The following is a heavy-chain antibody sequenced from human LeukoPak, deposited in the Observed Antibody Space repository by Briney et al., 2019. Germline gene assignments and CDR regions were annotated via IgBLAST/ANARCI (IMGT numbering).Heavy chain of an antibody. CDR2: IIPIFGTT. V-gene: IGHV1-69*13. D-gene: IGHD5-24*01. Sequence: GASVKVSCKASGYTSTGYYMHWVRQAPGQGLEWMGGIIPIFGTTNYAQKFQGRVTITADESTSTAYMELSSLRSEDTAAYYCARDLGSRDGYNPPNLFDNWGQGTLVTVSS. J-gene: IGHJ4*02. CDR1: GYTSTGYY. CDR3: ARDLGSRDGYNPPNLFDN.